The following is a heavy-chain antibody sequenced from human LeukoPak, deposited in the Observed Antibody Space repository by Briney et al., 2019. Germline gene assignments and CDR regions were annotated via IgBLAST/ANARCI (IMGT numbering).Heavy chain of an antibody. CDR1: GGTFSSYA. D-gene: IGHD2-2*01. CDR2: ISAYNGNT. CDR3: ARDRRVYCSSTSCYRMDV. Sequence: GASVKVSCKASGGTFSSYAISWVRQAPGQGLEWMGWISAYNGNTNYAQKLQGRVTMTTDTSTSTAYMELRSLRSDDTAVYYCARDRRVYCSSTSCYRMDVWGQGTTVTVSS. V-gene: IGHV1-18*01. J-gene: IGHJ6*02.